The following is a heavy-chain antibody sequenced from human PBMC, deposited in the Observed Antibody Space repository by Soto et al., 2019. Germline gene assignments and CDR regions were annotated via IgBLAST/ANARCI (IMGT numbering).Heavy chain of an antibody. V-gene: IGHV1-46*03. D-gene: IGHD1-1*01. CDR1: GYSFISHY. J-gene: IGHJ5*02. CDR2: IHPAGINT. CDR3: ARDTSWKDLVCWFAP. Sequence: ASVKVSCKAFGYSFISHYMHWVRQAPGQGLEWMGTIHPAGINTAYAQKFQGRVTMTTDTSTSTVYMELTSLTSEDTAVYYCARDTSWKDLVCWFAPWGQGTLVTVSS.